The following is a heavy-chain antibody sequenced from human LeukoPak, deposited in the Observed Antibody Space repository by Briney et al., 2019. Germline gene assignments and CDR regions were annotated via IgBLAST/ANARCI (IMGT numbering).Heavy chain of an antibody. CDR3: ARDVVVAAPGYYMDV. CDR2: INPNSGGT. D-gene: IGHD2-15*01. CDR1: GYTLTGYY. V-gene: IGHV1-2*02. Sequence: ASVKVSCKASGYTLTGYYMHWVRQAPGQGLEWMGWINPNSGGTNYAQKFQGRVTMTRDTSISTAYMEVSRLRSDDTAVYHCARDVVVAAPGYYMDVWGKGTTVTVSS. J-gene: IGHJ6*03.